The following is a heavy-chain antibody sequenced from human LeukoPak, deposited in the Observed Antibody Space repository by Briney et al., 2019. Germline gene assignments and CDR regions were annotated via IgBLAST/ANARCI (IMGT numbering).Heavy chain of an antibody. CDR2: ISAHYGNT. Sequence: ASVKVSCKASGYIFTRYGISWVRQAPGQGLEWMGWISAHYGNTNYAQKFQGRLTMPTDTSTNTAYMELRSLRPDDTAVYYCARDFFHGHCSGLSCFLLDYWGQGSLVTVSS. CDR1: GYIFTRYG. CDR3: ARDFFHGHCSGLSCFLLDY. J-gene: IGHJ4*02. D-gene: IGHD2-15*01. V-gene: IGHV1-18*01.